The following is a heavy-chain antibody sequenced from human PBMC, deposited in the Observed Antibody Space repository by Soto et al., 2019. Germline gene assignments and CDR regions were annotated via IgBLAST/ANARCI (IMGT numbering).Heavy chain of an antibody. J-gene: IGHJ6*03. CDR1: GGSISSYY. CDR2: IYYSGST. V-gene: IGHV4-59*01. Sequence: PSETMSLTCTVSGGSISSYYWSWIRQPPGKGLEWIGYIYYSGSTNYNPSLKSRVTISVDTSKNQFSLKLSSVTAADTAVYYCASTPPNRRADYYYMDVWGKGTTVTVSS. CDR3: ASTPPNRRADYYYMDV.